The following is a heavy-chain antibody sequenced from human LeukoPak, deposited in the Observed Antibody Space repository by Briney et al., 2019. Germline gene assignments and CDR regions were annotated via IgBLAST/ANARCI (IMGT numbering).Heavy chain of an antibody. J-gene: IGHJ4*02. CDR1: GFTFSSYA. CDR2: ISSSGSTI. V-gene: IGHV3-48*03. CDR3: ARAAGGSGSYYKY. D-gene: IGHD3-10*01. Sequence: GGSLRLSCAASGFTFSSYAMSWVRQAPGKGLEWVSYISSSGSTIYYADSVKGRFAISRDNAKNSLYLQMNSLRAEDTAVYYCARAAGGSGSYYKYWGQGTLVTVSS.